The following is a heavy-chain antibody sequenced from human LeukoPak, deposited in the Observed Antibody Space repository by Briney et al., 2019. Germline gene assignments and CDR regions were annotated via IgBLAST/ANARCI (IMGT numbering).Heavy chain of an antibody. CDR2: ISYDGSNK. J-gene: IGHJ4*02. CDR1: GFTFSSYA. Sequence: PGRSLRLSCAASGFTFSSYAMHWVRQAPGKGLEWVAVISYDGSNKYYADSVKGRFTISRDNSKNTLYLQMNSLRAEDTAVYYCARDFPDGSSGWYAGSSRLGYWGQGTLVTVSS. D-gene: IGHD6-19*01. CDR3: ARDFPDGSSGWYAGSSRLGY. V-gene: IGHV3-30-3*01.